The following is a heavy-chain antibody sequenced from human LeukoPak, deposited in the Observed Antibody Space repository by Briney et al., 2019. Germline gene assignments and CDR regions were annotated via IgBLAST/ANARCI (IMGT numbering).Heavy chain of an antibody. D-gene: IGHD3-10*01. J-gene: IGHJ4*02. CDR1: GGFISGNY. Sequence: SETLSLTCSVSGGFISGNYWSWIRQPAGKGLEWIGRIYSSGSTDYNPSLKSRLTMSLDKSKNQFSLKVNSVTAADTAVYYCARDPGSYLDYWGQGTLVTVSS. CDR2: IYSSGST. CDR3: ARDPGSYLDY. V-gene: IGHV4-4*07.